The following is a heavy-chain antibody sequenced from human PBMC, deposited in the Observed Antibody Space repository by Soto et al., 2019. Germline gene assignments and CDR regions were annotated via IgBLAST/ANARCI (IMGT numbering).Heavy chain of an antibody. J-gene: IGHJ4*02. V-gene: IGHV4-4*02. CDR3: ARVSPASTYFDY. Sequence: SETLSLTCAVSSGSISSSNWWSWVRQPPGKGLEWIGEIYHSGSTNYNPSLKSRVTISVDKSKNQFSLKLSSVTAADTAVYYCARVSPASTYFDYWGQGTLVTVSS. CDR1: SGSISSSNW. CDR2: IYHSGST. D-gene: IGHD2-2*01.